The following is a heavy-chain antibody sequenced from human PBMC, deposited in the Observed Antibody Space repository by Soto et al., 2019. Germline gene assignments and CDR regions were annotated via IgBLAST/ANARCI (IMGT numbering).Heavy chain of an antibody. CDR3: ARGRIALAGTGLRIDF. D-gene: IGHD6-19*01. V-gene: IGHV1-46*01. Sequence: ASVKVSCKASGYTFTKYYIYWVRQAPGQGLEWMGLINPSGGSTSYAQKFQGRVTMARDTSTSTVYMELSSLRSEDTAVYYCARGRIALAGTGLRIDFWGQGTLVTVSS. CDR1: GYTFTKYY. CDR2: INPSGGST. J-gene: IGHJ4*02.